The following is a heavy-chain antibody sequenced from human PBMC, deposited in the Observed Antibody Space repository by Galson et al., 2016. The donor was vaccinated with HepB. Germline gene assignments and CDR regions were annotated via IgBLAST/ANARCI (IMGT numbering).Heavy chain of an antibody. CDR2: ISYDGSHQ. Sequence: SLRLSCAVSGFTFRSFSMQWVRQAPGKGLEWVAIISYDGSHQYYSASLKGRFAISRDNSKNTLYLQMSSLRAEDTAVYYCARVKDEYNSGWNVNDYWGQGILVTVSS. V-gene: IGHV3-30*09. CDR3: ARVKDEYNSGWNVNDY. CDR1: GFTFRSFS. D-gene: IGHD5-12*01. J-gene: IGHJ4*02.